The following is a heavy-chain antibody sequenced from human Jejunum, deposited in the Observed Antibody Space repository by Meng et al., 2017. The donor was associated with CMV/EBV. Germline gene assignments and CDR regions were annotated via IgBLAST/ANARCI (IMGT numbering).Heavy chain of an antibody. CDR3: ARDFMWGFDH. J-gene: IGHJ4*02. D-gene: IGHD7-27*01. CDR1: GFTFSTYG. V-gene: IGHV3-30*02. CDR2: LRFDGSQE. Sequence: QVQLVGSGGGVVRAGGSLRLSCAASGFTFSTYGMHWVRQISGKGLEWVAFLRFDGSQEFFADSVKGRFTISRDISKSSLYLQMTSLRDEDTAVYYCARDFMWGFDHWGQGTLVTVSS.